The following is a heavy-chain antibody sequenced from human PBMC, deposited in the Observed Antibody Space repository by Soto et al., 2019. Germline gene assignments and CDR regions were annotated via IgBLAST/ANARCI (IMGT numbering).Heavy chain of an antibody. Sequence: GGSLRLSCAASGFTFSSYSMNWVRQAPGKGLEWVSSISSSSSYIYYADSVKGRFTISRDNAKNSLYLQMNSLRAEDTAVYYCARDPQPSFYYYMDVWGKGTTVTVSS. J-gene: IGHJ6*03. V-gene: IGHV3-21*01. CDR3: ARDPQPSFYYYMDV. CDR1: GFTFSSYS. CDR2: ISSSSSYI.